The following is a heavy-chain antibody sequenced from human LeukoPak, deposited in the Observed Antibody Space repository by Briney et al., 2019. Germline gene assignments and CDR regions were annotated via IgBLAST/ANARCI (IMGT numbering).Heavy chain of an antibody. J-gene: IGHJ4*02. CDR2: ISCDGSNK. D-gene: IGHD4-17*01. Sequence: SGRSLRLSCAASGFTFSSYAMHWVRQAPGKGLEWVAVISCDGSNKYYADSVKGRFTISRDNSKNTLYLQMNSLRAEDTAVYYCAREGGDYVFDYWGQGTLVTVSS. CDR1: GFTFSSYA. V-gene: IGHV3-30*04. CDR3: AREGGDYVFDY.